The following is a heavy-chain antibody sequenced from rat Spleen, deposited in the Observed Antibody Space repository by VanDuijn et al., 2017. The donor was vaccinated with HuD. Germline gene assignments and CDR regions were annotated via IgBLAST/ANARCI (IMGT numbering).Heavy chain of an antibody. D-gene: IGHD1-10*01. CDR2: ISYSGST. CDR3: ARRYNNYYFDY. J-gene: IGHJ2*01. Sequence: EVQLQESGPGLVKPSQSLSLTCSVTNYSITNNYWGWIRKFPGNRMEWMGYISYSGSTSYHPSLKSRISITRDTSKNQFFLQLNSVTTEDTATYYCARRYNNYYFDYWGQGVMVTVSS. CDR1: NYSITNNY. V-gene: IGHV3-1*01.